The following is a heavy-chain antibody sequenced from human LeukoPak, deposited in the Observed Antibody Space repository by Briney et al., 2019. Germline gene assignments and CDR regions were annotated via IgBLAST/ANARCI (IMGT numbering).Heavy chain of an antibody. Sequence: PGRSLRLSCAASGFTFSDHHMDWVRQAPGEGLEWAARIRNKANRYTTEYAASVKGRFTISRDDSENSLYLQMDSLKTEDTAVYYCARSPLGIAPFDYWGQGTLVTVSS. D-gene: IGHD7-27*01. V-gene: IGHV3-72*01. CDR2: IRNKANRYTT. J-gene: IGHJ4*02. CDR3: ARSPLGIAPFDY. CDR1: GFTFSDHH.